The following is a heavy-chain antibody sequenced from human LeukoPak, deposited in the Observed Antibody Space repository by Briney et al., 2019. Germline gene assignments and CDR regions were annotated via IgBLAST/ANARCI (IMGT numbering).Heavy chain of an antibody. D-gene: IGHD6-19*01. CDR2: IYYSGTT. J-gene: IGHJ6*03. V-gene: IGHV4-59*01. Sequence: PSETLSLTCTVSGGSISSYYWNWIRQPPGKGLELIGYIYYSGTTNYNPSLKSRVSMSVDTSKNQFSLKLTSVTAADTAVYYCARDTQQWLVRGYYYYYMDVWGKGTTVTISS. CDR3: ARDTQQWLVRGYYYYYMDV. CDR1: GGSISSYY.